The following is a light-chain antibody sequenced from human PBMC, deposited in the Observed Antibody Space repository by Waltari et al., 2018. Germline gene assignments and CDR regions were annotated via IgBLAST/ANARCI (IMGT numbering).Light chain of an antibody. J-gene: IGKJ1*01. CDR3: QQYNSDDWT. V-gene: IGKV3-20*01. CDR2: SAS. CDR1: QNIDIRH. Sequence: IVLTQSPGTLSLSPGERATLSCRASQNIDIRHLGWYQQKPGQPPRLLIFSASTRATGVPVRFSGSGSGTNFTLTISSLQPDDFATYYCQQYNSDDWTFGQGTKVEI.